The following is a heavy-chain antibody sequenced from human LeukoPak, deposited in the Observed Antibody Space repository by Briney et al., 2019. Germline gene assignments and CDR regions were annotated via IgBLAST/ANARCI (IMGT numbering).Heavy chain of an antibody. Sequence: GRSLRLSCAASGFTFSSYAMSWVRQAPGKGLEWVSAISGSGGSTYYADSVKGRFTISRDNSKNTLYLQMNSLRAEDTAVYYCAKDTAYYYDSSGYWDYWGQGTLVTVSS. CDR1: GFTFSSYA. CDR2: ISGSGGST. CDR3: AKDTAYYYDSSGYWDY. D-gene: IGHD3-22*01. V-gene: IGHV3-23*01. J-gene: IGHJ4*02.